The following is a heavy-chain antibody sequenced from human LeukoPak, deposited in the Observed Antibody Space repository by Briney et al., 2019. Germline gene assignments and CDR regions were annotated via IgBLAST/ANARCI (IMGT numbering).Heavy chain of an antibody. V-gene: IGHV3-49*04. Sequence: GGSLRLSCTASGFTFGDYAMSWVRQAPGKGLEWVGFITSKAYGGTTEYAASVKGRFTISRDDSKSIACLQMTSLRTEDTAVYYCTRDMIYTFHYWGQGTLVTVSS. CDR3: TRDMIYTFHY. CDR2: ITSKAYGGTT. J-gene: IGHJ4*02. D-gene: IGHD3-16*01. CDR1: GFTFGDYA.